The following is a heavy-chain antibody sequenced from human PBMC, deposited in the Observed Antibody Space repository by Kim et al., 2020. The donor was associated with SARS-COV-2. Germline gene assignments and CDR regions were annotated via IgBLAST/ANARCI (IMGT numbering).Heavy chain of an antibody. J-gene: IGHJ4*02. D-gene: IGHD3-10*01. Sequence: SYTHYADSVKGRFTISRDNAKNSLYLQMNSLSAEDTAVYYCARPGSGSYHWGQGTLVTVSS. CDR2: SYT. V-gene: IGHV3-11*06. CDR3: ARPGSGSYH.